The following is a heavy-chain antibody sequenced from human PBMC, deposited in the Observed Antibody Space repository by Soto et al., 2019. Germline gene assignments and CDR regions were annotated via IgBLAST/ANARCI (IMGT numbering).Heavy chain of an antibody. CDR2: INPNSGGT. CDR1: GYTFTSYG. CDR3: ARVRIAARHGYYYYYGMDV. V-gene: IGHV1-2*02. J-gene: IGHJ6*02. D-gene: IGHD6-6*01. Sequence: ASVKVSCKASGYTFTSYGISWVRQAPGQGLEWMGWINPNSGGTNYAQKFQGRVTMTRDTSISTAYMELSRLRSDDTAVYYCARVRIAARHGYYYYYGMDVWGQGTTVTVSS.